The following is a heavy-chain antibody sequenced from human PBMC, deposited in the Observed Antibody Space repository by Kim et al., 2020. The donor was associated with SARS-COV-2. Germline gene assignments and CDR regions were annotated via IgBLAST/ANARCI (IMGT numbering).Heavy chain of an antibody. D-gene: IGHD2-15*01. V-gene: IGHV3-15*01. CDR3: TPGYSGVDY. Sequence: GITDYAAPVKGRFTISRDDSKNTLYLQMNSLKTEDTAVYYCTPGYSGVDYWGQGTLVTVSS. J-gene: IGHJ4*02. CDR2: GIT.